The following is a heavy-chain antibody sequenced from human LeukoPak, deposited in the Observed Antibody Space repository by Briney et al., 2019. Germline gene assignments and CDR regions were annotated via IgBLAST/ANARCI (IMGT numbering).Heavy chain of an antibody. Sequence: GGSLRLSCAASGFTFSSYAMSWVRQAPGKGLEWVSAISGSGGSTYYADSVKGRFSVSRDNSKNTLYLQMNSLRAEDTATYYCAKGCRSANCDEGRWFDPWGQGTLVIVSS. J-gene: IGHJ5*02. CDR1: GFTFSSYA. CDR2: ISGSGGST. CDR3: AKGCRSANCDEGRWFDP. D-gene: IGHD2-2*01. V-gene: IGHV3-23*01.